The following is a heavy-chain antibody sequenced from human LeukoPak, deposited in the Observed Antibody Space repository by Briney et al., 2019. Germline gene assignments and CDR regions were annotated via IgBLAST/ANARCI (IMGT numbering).Heavy chain of an antibody. V-gene: IGHV4-4*07. J-gene: IGHJ4*02. Sequence: SETLSLTCAVYGGSFSGYYWSWIRQPAGKGLEWIGRIYTSGSTNYNPSLKSRVTISVDKSKNQFSLKLSSVTAADTAVYYCARDRLEYYFDYWGQGTLVTVSS. CDR3: ARDRLEYYFDY. CDR2: IYTSGST. D-gene: IGHD5-24*01. CDR1: GGSFSGYY.